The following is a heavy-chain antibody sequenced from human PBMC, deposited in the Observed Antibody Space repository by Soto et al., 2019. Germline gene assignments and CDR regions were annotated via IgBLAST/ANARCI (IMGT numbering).Heavy chain of an antibody. J-gene: IGHJ6*02. CDR2: INHSGST. CDR1: GGSFSGYY. V-gene: IGHV4-34*01. CDR3: ARGSRHYDILTGYYTYYYYGMDV. Sequence: SETLSLTCAVYGGSFSGYYWSWIRQPPGKGLGWFGEINHSGSTNYNPSLKSRVTISVDTSKNQFSLKLSSVTAADTAVYYCARGSRHYDILTGYYTYYYYGMDVWGQGTTVTVS. D-gene: IGHD3-9*01.